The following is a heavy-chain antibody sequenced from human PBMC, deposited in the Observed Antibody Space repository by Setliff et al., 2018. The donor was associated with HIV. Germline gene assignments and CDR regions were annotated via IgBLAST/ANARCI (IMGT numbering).Heavy chain of an antibody. J-gene: IGHJ4*02. D-gene: IGHD3-22*01. V-gene: IGHV4-39*01. CDR3: AAIDSSGYYYSFGY. CDR1: GGSISSGSYY. CDR2: IYYSGTT. Sequence: SETLSLTCTVSGGSISSGSYYWGWIRQPPGKGLEWIGNIYYSGTTYYNPSLKSRVTMPVDTSKNQFSLKLSSVTAADTAVYYCAAIDSSGYYYSFGYWGQGTLVTVSS.